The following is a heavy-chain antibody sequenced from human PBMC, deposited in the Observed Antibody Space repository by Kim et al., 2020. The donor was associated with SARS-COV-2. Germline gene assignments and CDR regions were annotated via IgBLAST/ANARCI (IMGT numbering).Heavy chain of an antibody. D-gene: IGHD3-10*01. CDR2: IYYSGST. CDR3: ASASGSGTVLWFRELLSVNWVDP. CDR1: GGSISSGGYY. Sequence: SETLSLTCTVSGGSISSGGYYWSWIRQHPGKGLEWIGYIYYSGSTYYNPSLKSRVTISVDTSKNQFSLKLSSVTAADTAGFYCASASGSGTVLWFRELLSVNWVDPWGQGTLAT. V-gene: IGHV4-31*03. J-gene: IGHJ5*02.